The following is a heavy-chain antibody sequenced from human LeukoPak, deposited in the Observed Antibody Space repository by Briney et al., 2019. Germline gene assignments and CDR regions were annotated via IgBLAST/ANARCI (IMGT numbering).Heavy chain of an antibody. CDR3: ARTRSYYYMDV. CDR1: GYSISSGYY. J-gene: IGHJ6*03. Sequence: SETLSLTCTVSGYSISSGYYWGWIRQPPGKGLEWIGRIYTSGSTNYNPSLKSRVTMSVDTSKNQFSLKLSSVTAADTAVYYCARTRSYYYMDVWGKGTTVTVSS. V-gene: IGHV4-38-2*02. CDR2: IYTSGST.